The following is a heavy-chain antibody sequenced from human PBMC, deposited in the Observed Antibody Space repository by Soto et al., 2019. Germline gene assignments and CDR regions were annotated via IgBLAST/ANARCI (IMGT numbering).Heavy chain of an antibody. J-gene: IGHJ6*02. Sequence: TLSLTCTVSGSAVSSGSYQWTWIRQPPGKGLEWIGYIHVSGSTNDNPSLKGRVTMSIDTSKNQFSLKLSSVTAADTAVYYCARDGHGMDVWGQGTKVTVSS. CDR2: IHVSGST. CDR3: ARDGHGMDV. V-gene: IGHV4-61*01. CDR1: GSAVSSGSYQ.